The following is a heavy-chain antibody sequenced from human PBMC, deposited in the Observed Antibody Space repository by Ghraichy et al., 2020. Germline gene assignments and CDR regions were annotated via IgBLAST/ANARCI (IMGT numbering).Heavy chain of an antibody. V-gene: IGHV4-59*08. D-gene: IGHD4-17*01. J-gene: IGHJ5*02. CDR3: ARHSDDHGDLHTQRWIDP. Sequence: SETLSLTCTVSGGSISSYYWTWIRQPPGKGLEWIGYIYSSGSTNYNPSLKSRVTISVDTSKNQFSLKLSSVTAADTAVYYCARHSDDHGDLHTQRWIDPWGQGTLVTVSS. CDR1: GGSISSYY. CDR2: IYSSGST.